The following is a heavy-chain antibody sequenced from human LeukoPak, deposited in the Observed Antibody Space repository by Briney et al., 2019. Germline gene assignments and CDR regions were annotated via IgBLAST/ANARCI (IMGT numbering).Heavy chain of an antibody. J-gene: IGHJ4*02. CDR1: GFSLSNYW. CDR3: ATSGIGHYYFDF. V-gene: IGHV3-74*01. CDR2: VPNDGTST. D-gene: IGHD3-3*01. Sequence: GGSLRLSCAASGFSLSNYWMHWFRQVPEKGLMWVSRVPNDGTSTGYADSVKGRFTISRDDATNTLFLQMNSLRVEDTAVYYCATSGIGHYYFDFWGQGALVTVSS.